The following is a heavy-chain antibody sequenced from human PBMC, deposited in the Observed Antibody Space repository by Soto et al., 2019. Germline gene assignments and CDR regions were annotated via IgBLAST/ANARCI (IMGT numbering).Heavy chain of an antibody. V-gene: IGHV3-23*01. CDR2: ITGSGGST. CDR1: GFTFSQSW. J-gene: IGHJ3*02. Sequence: GGSLRLSCIASGFTFSQSWMSWVRQAPGKGLEWVSGITGSGGSTYYGDSVKGRFTISRDNSKNTLYLQMNTLRAEDTAVYYCATEGASSAYGDAFDIWGQGTMVTVSS. CDR3: ATEGASSAYGDAFDI. D-gene: IGHD6-25*01.